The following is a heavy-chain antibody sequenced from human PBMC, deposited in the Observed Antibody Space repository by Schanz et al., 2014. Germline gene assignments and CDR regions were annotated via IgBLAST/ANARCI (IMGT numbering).Heavy chain of an antibody. CDR3: AKGQGAVINNWYFDL. Sequence: EVRLVESGGALVQPGGSLRLSCAASGFTFNRHAMNWVRQAPGKGLEWVSGISGSGSTTYYADSVKGRFTVSRDSSTTTLFLQMNSLSADDTAVYYCAKGQGAVINNWYFDLWGRGTLVTVSS. CDR1: GFTFNRHA. CDR2: ISGSGSTT. J-gene: IGHJ2*01. D-gene: IGHD2-21*01. V-gene: IGHV3-23*04.